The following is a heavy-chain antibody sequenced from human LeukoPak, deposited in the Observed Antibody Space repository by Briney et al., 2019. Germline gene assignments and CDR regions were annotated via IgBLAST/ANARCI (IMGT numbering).Heavy chain of an antibody. CDR3: ARHGSPLLLWFGELHDLDY. Sequence: GESLRISCNGSGYSFTSYWISWVRQMPGKGLEWMGRIDPSDSYTNYSPSFQSHVTITADKSISTTYLQWRSMKALGIAMYYCARHGSPLLLWFGELHDLDYWGQGTLVTVSS. CDR2: IDPSDSYT. D-gene: IGHD3-10*01. V-gene: IGHV5-10-1*01. J-gene: IGHJ4*02. CDR1: GYSFTSYW.